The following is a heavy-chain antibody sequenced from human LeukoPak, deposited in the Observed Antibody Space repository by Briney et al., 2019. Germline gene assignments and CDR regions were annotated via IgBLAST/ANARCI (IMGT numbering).Heavy chain of an antibody. CDR1: GGSITSANW. CDR2: IYHTGNT. J-gene: IGHJ6*03. V-gene: IGHV4-4*02. CDR3: ARDASGSDLHYYHMDV. Sequence: SGTLSLTCAVSGGSITSANWWSWVRQSPGKGLEWIGEIYHTGNTNYNPSLNSRVSISLDTSKNQFSLRLTSVTAADTAVYFCARDASGSDLHYYHMDVWGKGTTVTVSS. D-gene: IGHD1-26*01.